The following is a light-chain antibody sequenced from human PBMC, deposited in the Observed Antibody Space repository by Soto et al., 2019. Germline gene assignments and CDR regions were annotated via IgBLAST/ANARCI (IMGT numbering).Light chain of an antibody. CDR1: ASNIGSNT. Sequence: QAVVTQPPSASGTPGQRVTISCSGGASNIGSNTVSWYQQLPGTAPKLLIYITDQRPSGVPDRFSGSESGTSASLAISGLQSEDEADYYCAAWDDSLNGPVFGGGTKVTVL. CDR3: AAWDDSLNGPV. J-gene: IGLJ2*01. CDR2: ITD. V-gene: IGLV1-44*01.